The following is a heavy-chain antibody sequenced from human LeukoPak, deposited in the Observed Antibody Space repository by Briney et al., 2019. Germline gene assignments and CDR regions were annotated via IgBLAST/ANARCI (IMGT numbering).Heavy chain of an antibody. CDR1: GYTFTGYY. V-gene: IGHV1-2*06. CDR3: AREFEVVVAATDY. J-gene: IGHJ4*02. D-gene: IGHD2-15*01. CDR2: INPNSGGT. Sequence: ASVKVSCKASGYTFTGYYMHWVRQAPGQGLEWMGRINPNSGGTNNAQKFQGRVTMTRDTSISTAYMELSRLRSDDTAVYYCAREFEVVVAATDYWGQGTLVTVSS.